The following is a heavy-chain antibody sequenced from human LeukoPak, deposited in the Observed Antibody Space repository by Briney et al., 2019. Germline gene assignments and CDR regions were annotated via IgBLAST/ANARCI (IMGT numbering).Heavy chain of an antibody. CDR2: IFFSGST. J-gene: IGHJ4*02. CDR1: AGSTGSSASG. Sequence: PSQRLTLTCTVSAGSTGSSASGWGWTRHSAGEGLEWSGGIFFSGSTYCSPSLKSRVTISVDKSKNQFSLKVSSVTPAETAVYYCASQVGAEFDYWGQGTLVTVSS. V-gene: IGHV4-39*07. CDR3: ASQVGAEFDY. D-gene: IGHD1-26*01.